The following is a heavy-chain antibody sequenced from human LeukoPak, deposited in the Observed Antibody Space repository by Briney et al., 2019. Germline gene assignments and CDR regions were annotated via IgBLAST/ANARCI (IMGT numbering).Heavy chain of an antibody. J-gene: IGHJ4*02. CDR1: GFTFSSYA. D-gene: IGHD2-8*02. Sequence: GGSLRLSCAAFGFTFSSYAMSWVRQVPGKGLEWVSTINTNGGTTYYADSVKGRFTISRDNANNSLYLQMNSLRVEDTAVYFCASYLYWWSDLGFWGQGTLVTVSS. CDR2: INTNGGTT. CDR3: ASYLYWWSDLGF. V-gene: IGHV3-23*01.